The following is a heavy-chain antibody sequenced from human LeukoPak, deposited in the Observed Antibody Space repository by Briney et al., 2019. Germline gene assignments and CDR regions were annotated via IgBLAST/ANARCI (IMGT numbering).Heavy chain of an antibody. Sequence: ASVKVSCKASGYTFTGYYMHWVRQAPGQGLEWMGWINPNSGGTNYAQKFQGRVTMTRDTSISTAYMELSRLRSDDTAVYYCARASRWLVPERPDYWGQGTLVTVSS. CDR2: INPNSGGT. V-gene: IGHV1-2*02. D-gene: IGHD6-19*01. CDR1: GYTFTGYY. CDR3: ARASRWLVPERPDY. J-gene: IGHJ4*02.